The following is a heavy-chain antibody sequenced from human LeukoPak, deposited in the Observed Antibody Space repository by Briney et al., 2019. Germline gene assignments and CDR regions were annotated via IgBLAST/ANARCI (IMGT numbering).Heavy chain of an antibody. CDR3: ARGIVGANLLFDY. CDR1: GGTFSSYA. V-gene: IGHV1-69*04. D-gene: IGHD1-26*01. Sequence: GSSVKVSCKASGGTFSSYAISWVRQAPGQGLEWMGRIIPILGIANYAQKFQGRVTITADKSTSTAYMELSSLRSDDTAVYYCARGIVGANLLFDYWGQGTLVTVSS. J-gene: IGHJ4*02. CDR2: IIPILGIA.